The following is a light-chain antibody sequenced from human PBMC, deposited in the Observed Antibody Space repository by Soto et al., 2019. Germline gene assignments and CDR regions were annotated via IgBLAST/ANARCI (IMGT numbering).Light chain of an antibody. Sequence: EIVLTQSPATLSLSPGGRATLSCRASQSVSSYLAWYQQKPGQAPRLLIYDASNRATGIPARFSGSGSGTDFTLTISGLEPEDFALYYCQQRSNWPPTFGQGTRLEIK. CDR1: QSVSSY. V-gene: IGKV3-11*01. CDR2: DAS. J-gene: IGKJ5*01. CDR3: QQRSNWPPT.